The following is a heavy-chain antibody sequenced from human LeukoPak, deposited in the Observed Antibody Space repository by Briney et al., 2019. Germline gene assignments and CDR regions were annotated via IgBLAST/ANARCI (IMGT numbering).Heavy chain of an antibody. V-gene: IGHV4-59*01. CDR2: IYYSGST. CDR1: GGSISSYY. J-gene: IGHJ3*02. D-gene: IGHD6-19*01. CDR3: ATWGSSGWYGLSAFDI. Sequence: PSETLSLTCTVSGGSISSYYWSWIRQPPGKGLEWIGYIYYSGSTNYNPSLKSRVTISVDTSKNQFSLKLSSVTAAGTAVYYCATWGSSGWYGLSAFDIWGQGTMVTVSS.